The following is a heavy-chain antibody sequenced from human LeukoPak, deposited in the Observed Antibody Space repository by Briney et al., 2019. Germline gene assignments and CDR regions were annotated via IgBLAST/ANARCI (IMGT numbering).Heavy chain of an antibody. CDR1: GGSFSGYY. J-gene: IGHJ6*04. CDR2: INHSGST. Sequence: SETLSLTCAVYGGSFSGYYWSWIRQPPGKGLEWIGEINHSGSTNYNPSLKSRVTISVDTSKNQFYLKLSSVTAAATAVYYCARARRGYSYGTTPPYYYYGMDVWGKGTTVTVSS. V-gene: IGHV4-34*01. CDR3: ARARRGYSYGTTPPYYYYGMDV. D-gene: IGHD5-18*01.